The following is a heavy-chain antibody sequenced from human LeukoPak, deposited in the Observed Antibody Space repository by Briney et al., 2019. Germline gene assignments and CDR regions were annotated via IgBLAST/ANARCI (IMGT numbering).Heavy chain of an antibody. J-gene: IGHJ6*03. Sequence: SVKVSCKASGGTFSSYAISWVRQAPGQGLEWMGGIIPIFGTANYAQKFQGRVTITTDESTSTAYMELSSLRSEDTAVYYCARDEVVVVPAAIGDYYYYYYMDVWGKGTTVTVSS. CDR3: ARDEVVVVPAAIGDYYYYYYMDV. CDR2: IIPIFGTA. CDR1: GGTFSSYA. V-gene: IGHV1-69*05. D-gene: IGHD2-2*01.